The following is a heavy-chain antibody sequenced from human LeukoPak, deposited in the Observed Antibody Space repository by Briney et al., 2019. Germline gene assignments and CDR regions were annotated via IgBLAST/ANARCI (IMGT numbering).Heavy chain of an antibody. CDR1: GIVFSNTA. Sequence: PGGSLRLSWAASGIVFSNTAMNWGRQSPGRGQEWGSAISGGGERTFYADSVKGRFTISRDNAKNSLYMQMNSLRAEDTAVYYCARGPYGDYPGAPYYFDYWGQGTLVTVSS. CDR3: ARGPYGDYPGAPYYFDY. V-gene: IGHV3-21*01. D-gene: IGHD4-17*01. J-gene: IGHJ4*02. CDR2: ISGGGERT.